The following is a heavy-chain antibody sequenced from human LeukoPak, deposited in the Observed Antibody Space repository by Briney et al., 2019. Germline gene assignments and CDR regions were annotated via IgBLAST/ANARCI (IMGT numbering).Heavy chain of an antibody. V-gene: IGHV3-21*01. J-gene: IGHJ3*02. CDR2: ISSSSSYI. D-gene: IGHD3-16*01. CDR3: ARLRDYVTHAFAI. Sequence: PGGSLCLSCAPSGSTVRCYVMSWVRQAPGKGLEWVSAISSSSSYIFYADSLKGRFTISRDNAKNSLYLQMNSLRAEDTAVYYFARLRDYVTHAFAIWGRETMVTVSS. CDR1: GSTVRCYV.